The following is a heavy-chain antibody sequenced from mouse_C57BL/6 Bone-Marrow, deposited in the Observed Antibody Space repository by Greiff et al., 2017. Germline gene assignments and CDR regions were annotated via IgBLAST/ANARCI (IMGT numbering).Heavy chain of an antibody. V-gene: IGHV1-82*01. Sequence: LQESGPELVKPGASVKISCKASGYAFSSSWMNWVKQRPGKGLEWIGRIYPGDGDTNYNGKFKGKATLTADKSSSTAYMQLSSLTSEDSAVYFCARPRYFDVWGTGTTVTVSS. J-gene: IGHJ1*03. CDR2: IYPGDGDT. CDR1: GYAFSSSW. CDR3: ARPRYFDV.